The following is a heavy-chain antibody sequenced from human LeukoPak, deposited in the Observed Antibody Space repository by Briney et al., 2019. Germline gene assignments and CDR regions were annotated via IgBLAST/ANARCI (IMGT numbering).Heavy chain of an antibody. V-gene: IGHV3-30*03. Sequence: GGSLRLSCAASGFTFSSYGMHWVRQAPGKGLEWVAVISYDGSNKYYADSVKGRFTISRDNSKNTLYLQMNSLRAEDTAVYYCVGPLIGSGCYYGLGYWGQGTLVTVSS. CDR2: ISYDGSNK. CDR1: GFTFSSYG. J-gene: IGHJ4*02. D-gene: IGHD3-22*01. CDR3: VGPLIGSGCYYGLGY.